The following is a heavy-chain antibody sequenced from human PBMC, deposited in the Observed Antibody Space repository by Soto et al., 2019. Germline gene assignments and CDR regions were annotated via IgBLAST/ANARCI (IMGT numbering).Heavy chain of an antibody. CDR3: ARDGPLYCSGGSCYSDAFDI. CDR1: GYTFTSYG. V-gene: IGHV1-18*01. J-gene: IGHJ3*02. D-gene: IGHD2-15*01. CDR2: ISAYNGNT. Sequence: GASSEVSCKASGYTFTSYGISWVRQAPGQGLEWMGWISAYNGNTNYAQKLQGRVTMTTDTSTSTAYMELRSLRSDDTAVYYCARDGPLYCSGGSCYSDAFDIWGQGTMVT.